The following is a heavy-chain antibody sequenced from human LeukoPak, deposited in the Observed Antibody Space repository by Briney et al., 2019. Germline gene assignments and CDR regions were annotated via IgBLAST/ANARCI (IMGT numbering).Heavy chain of an antibody. V-gene: IGHV4-38-2*02. Sequence: SVTLSLTCTVSGYSISGGYYWGWIRPPPGKGLEWIGTIFQSVSTYYNPSLKSRVTTSVDTSKNQFSLKLSSVTAADTAVYYCARNNSNGFDFWSQGTLVTVSS. CDR2: IFQSVST. D-gene: IGHD6-19*01. CDR3: ARNNSNGFDF. J-gene: IGHJ4*02. CDR1: GYSISGGYY.